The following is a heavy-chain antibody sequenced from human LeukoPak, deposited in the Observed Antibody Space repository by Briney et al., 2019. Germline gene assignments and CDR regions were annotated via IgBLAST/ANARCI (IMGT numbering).Heavy chain of an antibody. D-gene: IGHD1-1*01. V-gene: IGHV3-74*01. J-gene: IGHJ3*02. CDR3: AKRLNGADAFDI. Sequence: GGSLRLSCAASGFTFSDYYMSWIRQAPGKGLVWVSRINSDGINTSYADSVKGRFTISRDNSKNTLYLQMNSLRAEDTAVYYCAKRLNGADAFDIWGQGTMVTVSS. CDR2: INSDGINT. CDR1: GFTFSDYY.